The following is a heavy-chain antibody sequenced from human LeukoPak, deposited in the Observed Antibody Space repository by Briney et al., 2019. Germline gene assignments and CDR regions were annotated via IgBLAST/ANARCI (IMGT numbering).Heavy chain of an antibody. CDR2: IHDSGST. CDR1: GGSTSSNNYY. J-gene: IGHJ4*02. Sequence: SETLSLTCTVSGGSTSSNNYYWGWIRQPPGEGLEWIGSIHDSGSTYYNPSLKSRVTISVDTSKNQFSLKLSSVTAADTAVYYCYICSSTSCYRYWGQGTLVTVSS. V-gene: IGHV4-39*01. D-gene: IGHD2-2*01. CDR3: YICSSTSCYRY.